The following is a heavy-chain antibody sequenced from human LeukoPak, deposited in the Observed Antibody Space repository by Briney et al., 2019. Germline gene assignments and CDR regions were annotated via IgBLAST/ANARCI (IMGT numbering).Heavy chain of an antibody. D-gene: IGHD2-21*02. CDR2: INPDGRDT. CDR1: GFTFNRCW. V-gene: IGHV3-7*01. J-gene: IGHJ1*01. CDR3: TSWGDTTAEYFQR. Sequence: GGSLRLSCVVSGFTFNRCWMNWVRQAPGKGLEWVAHINPDGRDTYYVDSEKGRFTTSRDNAQNSMYLQMNSLRVEDTAVYYCTSWGDTTAEYFQRWGQGTLVTVSS.